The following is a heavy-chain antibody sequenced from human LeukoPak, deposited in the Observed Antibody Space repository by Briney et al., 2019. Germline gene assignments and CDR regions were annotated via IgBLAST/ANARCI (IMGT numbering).Heavy chain of an antibody. Sequence: GGSLRLSCAASGFTFSSYAMSWVRQAPGKWLGWVSAISGSGGSTYYADSVKGRFTISRDNSKNTLYLQMNSLRAEDTAVYYCAKDRDIVVVPAAHTRPLFGYWGQGTLVTVSS. V-gene: IGHV3-23*01. D-gene: IGHD2-2*01. CDR2: ISGSGGST. CDR3: AKDRDIVVVPAAHTRPLFGY. J-gene: IGHJ4*02. CDR1: GFTFSSYA.